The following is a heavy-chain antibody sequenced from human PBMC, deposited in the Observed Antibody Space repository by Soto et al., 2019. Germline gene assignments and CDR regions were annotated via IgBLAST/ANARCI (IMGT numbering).Heavy chain of an antibody. J-gene: IGHJ5*02. V-gene: IGHV4-4*02. CDR3: ARKYNWNYIGGWFDP. CDR1: GDSVSSGAYY. D-gene: IGHD1-7*01. Sequence: PSETLSLTCSVSGDSVSSGAYYWTWVRQPPGKGLEWIGEIYHSGSTNYNPSLKSRVTISVDKSKNQFSLKLSSVTAADTAVYYCARKYNWNYIGGWFDPWGQGTLVTVSS. CDR2: IYHSGST.